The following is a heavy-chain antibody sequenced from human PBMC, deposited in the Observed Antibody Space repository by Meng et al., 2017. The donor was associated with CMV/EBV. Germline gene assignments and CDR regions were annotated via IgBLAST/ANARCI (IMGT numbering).Heavy chain of an antibody. CDR3: ARQYYDILTGYYNVIGVFDY. CDR1: GFTFSSYW. Sequence: SLMPSCPAPGFTFSSYWLSWVRQAPGKGLEWVANIKQDGSEKYYVDSVKGRFTISRDNAKNSLYLQMNSLRAEDTAVYYCARQYYDILTGYYNVIGVFDYWGQGTLVAVSS. V-gene: IGHV3-7*01. J-gene: IGHJ4*02. D-gene: IGHD3-9*01. CDR2: IKQDGSEK.